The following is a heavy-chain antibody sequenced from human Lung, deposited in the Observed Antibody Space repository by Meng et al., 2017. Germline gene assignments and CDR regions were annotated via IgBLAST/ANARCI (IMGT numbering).Heavy chain of an antibody. CDR1: GGSFSDYY. D-gene: IGHD4-11*01. J-gene: IGHJ4*02. CDR2: INHSGST. V-gene: IGHV4-34*01. CDR3: ARGPTTMAHDFDY. Sequence: QVQLKQWGAGLWKPSETLSLTCVVSGGSFSDYYWSWIRQPPGKGLEWIGEINHSGSTNYNPSLESRATISVDTSQNNLSLKLSSVTAADSAVYYCARGPTTMAHDFDYWGQGTLVTVSS.